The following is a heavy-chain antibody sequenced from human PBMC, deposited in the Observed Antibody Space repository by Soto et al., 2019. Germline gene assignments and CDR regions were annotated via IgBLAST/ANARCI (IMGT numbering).Heavy chain of an antibody. D-gene: IGHD6-19*01. CDR2: FDPEDGET. Sequence: ASVKVSCKVSGYTLTELSMHWVRQAPGKGLEWMGGFDPEDGETIYAQKFQGRVTMTEDTSTDTAYMELSSLRSEDTAVYYCAKYSPTVAGTGWFDPWGQGTLVTVSS. CDR1: GYTLTELS. J-gene: IGHJ5*02. CDR3: AKYSPTVAGTGWFDP. V-gene: IGHV1-24*01.